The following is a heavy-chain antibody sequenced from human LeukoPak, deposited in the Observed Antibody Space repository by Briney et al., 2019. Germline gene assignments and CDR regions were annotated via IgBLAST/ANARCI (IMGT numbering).Heavy chain of an antibody. D-gene: IGHD6-13*01. CDR3: ARDGTAAGLYFDL. CDR1: RFTFTEDW. J-gene: IGHJ4*01. Sequence: GGSLRLSSEVSRFTFTEDWTSGGRDAPGKGAGWGASIRQDGGEKTYVASVKGRFTISRDNTKTSSSLQLNGLRAEDTAVYYCARDGTAAGLYFDLWGQGTLVTVSS. V-gene: IGHV3-7*01. CDR2: IRQDGGEK.